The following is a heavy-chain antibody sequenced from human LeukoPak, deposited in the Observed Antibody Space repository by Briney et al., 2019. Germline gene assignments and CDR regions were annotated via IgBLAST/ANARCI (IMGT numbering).Heavy chain of an antibody. CDR2: ISGSGGST. D-gene: IGHD3-22*01. J-gene: IGHJ3*02. CDR3: AKDRHDSSGYYYVGVDAFDI. CDR1: GFTFSSYG. Sequence: GGSLRLSCAASGFTFSSYGMSWVRQAPGKGLEWVSAISGSGGSTYYADSVKGRFTISRDNSKNTLYLQMNSLRAEDTAVYYCAKDRHDSSGYYYVGVDAFDIWGQGTMVTVSS. V-gene: IGHV3-23*01.